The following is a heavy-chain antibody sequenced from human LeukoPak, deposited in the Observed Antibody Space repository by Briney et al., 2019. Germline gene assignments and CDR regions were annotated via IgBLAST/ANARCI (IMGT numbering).Heavy chain of an antibody. V-gene: IGHV3-53*01. D-gene: IGHD2-2*01. CDR2: IYSGGTT. CDR1: GFTVSGNY. J-gene: IGHJ6*03. Sequence: GGSLRLSCAVSGFTVSGNYMSWVRQAPGKGLEWVSLIYSGGTTYYADSVKGRFTISRDNAKNSLYLQMNSLRAEDTAVYYCASLGYCSSTSCSARDYYYYYYMDVWGKGTTVTISS. CDR3: ASLGYCSSTSCSARDYYYYYYMDV.